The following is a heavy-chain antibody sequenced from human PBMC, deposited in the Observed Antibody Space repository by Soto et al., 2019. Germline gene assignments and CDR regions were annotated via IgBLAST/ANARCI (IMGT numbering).Heavy chain of an antibody. V-gene: IGHV4-31*03. Sequence: HVQLQESDPGLVKPSQTLSLTCTVSGGSISSGGYYWSWIRQHPGKGLEWSGYIYYSGSTYYNPSLKSRVTISVDTSKNQFSLKLSSVTAADTAVYYCARGGRRSPGMDVWGQGTTVTVSS. CDR2: IYYSGST. CDR3: ARGGRRSPGMDV. J-gene: IGHJ6*02. CDR1: GGSISSGGYY.